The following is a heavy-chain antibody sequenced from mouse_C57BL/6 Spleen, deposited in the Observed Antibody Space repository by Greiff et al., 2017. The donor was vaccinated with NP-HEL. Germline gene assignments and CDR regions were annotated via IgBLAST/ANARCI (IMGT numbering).Heavy chain of an antibody. Sequence: VQLQQPGAELVKPGASVKLSCKASGYTFTSYWMQWVKQRPGQGLEWIGEIDPSDSYTNYNQKFKGKATLTVDTSSSTAYMQISSLTSEDSAVYYCARMDDTGYWGQGTTLTVSS. CDR3: ARMDDTGY. J-gene: IGHJ2*01. D-gene: IGHD2-12*01. CDR1: GYTFTSYW. CDR2: IDPSDSYT. V-gene: IGHV1-50*01.